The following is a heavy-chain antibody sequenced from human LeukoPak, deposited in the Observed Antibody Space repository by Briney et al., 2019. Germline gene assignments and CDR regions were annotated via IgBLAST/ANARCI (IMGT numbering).Heavy chain of an antibody. CDR2: ISSSSSTI. CDR3: ARVTTVTGRPFDY. D-gene: IGHD4-11*01. J-gene: IGHJ4*02. Sequence: GGSLRLSCAASGFTFSSYSMNWVRQAPGKGLEWVSYISSSSSTIYYADSVKGRFTISRDNAKNSLYLQMNSLRAEDTAVYYCARVTTVTGRPFDYWGQGTLVTVSS. CDR1: GFTFSSYS. V-gene: IGHV3-48*01.